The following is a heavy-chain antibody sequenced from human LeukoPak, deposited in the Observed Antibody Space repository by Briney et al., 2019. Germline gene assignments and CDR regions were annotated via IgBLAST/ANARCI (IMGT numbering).Heavy chain of an antibody. CDR1: GGSISSSSYY. J-gene: IGHJ4*02. CDR2: IYFSGTT. V-gene: IGHV4-39*07. D-gene: IGHD6-13*01. CDR3: ARGTAAIAAAGHAGDFFDY. Sequence: SETLSLTCTVSGGSISSSSYYWGWIRQPPGKGLEWIGSIYFSGTTYYHPSLKSRVTISVDTSKNQFSLKLSSVTAADTAVYYCARGTAAIAAAGHAGDFFDYWGQGTLVTVSS.